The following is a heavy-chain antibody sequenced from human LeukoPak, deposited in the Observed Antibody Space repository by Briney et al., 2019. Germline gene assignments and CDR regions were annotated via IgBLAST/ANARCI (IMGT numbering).Heavy chain of an antibody. CDR3: ARVYDSSGYYPTDAFDI. D-gene: IGHD3-22*01. Sequence: SETLSLTCAVYGGSFSGYYWSWIRQPPGKGLEWIGEINHSGSTNYNPSLKSRVTISVDTSKNQFSLKLSSVTAADTAVYYCARVYDSSGYYPTDAFDIWGQGTMVTVSS. CDR2: INHSGST. V-gene: IGHV4-34*01. CDR1: GGSFSGYY. J-gene: IGHJ3*02.